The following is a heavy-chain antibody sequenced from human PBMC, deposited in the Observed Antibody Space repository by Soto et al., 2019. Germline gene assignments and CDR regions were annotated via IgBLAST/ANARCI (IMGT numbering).Heavy chain of an antibody. CDR1: GGTFSSYA. V-gene: IGHV1-69*13. CDR2: IIPIFGTA. CDR3: ARDRVGITGISGRYGMDV. J-gene: IGHJ6*02. D-gene: IGHD1-20*01. Sequence: SVKVSCKASGGTFSSYAISWLRQAPGQGLEWMGGIIPIFGTANYAQKFQGRVTITADESTSTTYMELSSLRSEDTAVYYCARDRVGITGISGRYGMDVWGQGTTVTVSS.